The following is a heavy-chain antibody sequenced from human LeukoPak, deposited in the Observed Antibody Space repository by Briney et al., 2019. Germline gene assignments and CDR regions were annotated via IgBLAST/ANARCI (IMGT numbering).Heavy chain of an antibody. CDR2: IYENGGTT. V-gene: IGHV3-23*01. Sequence: GGSLRLSCVGSGFTFRSHAMSWVRQAPEKGLEFVSGIYENGGTTYYADSVKGRFTISRDNSKNTLYLQMNSLRAEDTAVYYCAKSESGYPLLFDYWGQGTLVTVSS. CDR1: GFTFRSHA. D-gene: IGHD3-3*01. J-gene: IGHJ4*02. CDR3: AKSESGYPLLFDY.